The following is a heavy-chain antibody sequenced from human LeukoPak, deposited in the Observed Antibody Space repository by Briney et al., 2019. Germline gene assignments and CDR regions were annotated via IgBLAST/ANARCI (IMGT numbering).Heavy chain of an antibody. CDR3: ASPRGRITGPLDY. Sequence: SVKVSCKASGGTFSSYAISWVRQAPGQGLEWMGGIIPIFGTANYAQKFQGRVTITADDSMSTAYLELSSLRSENTAVYYCASPRGRITGPLDYWGQGTLVTVSS. CDR1: GGTFSSYA. J-gene: IGHJ4*02. CDR2: IIPIFGTA. V-gene: IGHV1-69*13. D-gene: IGHD3-10*01.